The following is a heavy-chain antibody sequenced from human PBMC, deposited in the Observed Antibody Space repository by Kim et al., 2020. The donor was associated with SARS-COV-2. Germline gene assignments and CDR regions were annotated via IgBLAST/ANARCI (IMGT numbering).Heavy chain of an antibody. CDR2: ISGDGGST. D-gene: IGHD2-21*02. CDR3: AKDGPLAYCGGDCYPLGGWFDP. J-gene: IGHJ5*02. V-gene: IGHV3-43*02. CDR1: GFTFDDYA. Sequence: GGSLRLSCAASGFTFDDYAMHWVRQAPGKGLEWVSLISGDGGSTYYADSVKGRFTISRDNSKNSLYLQMNSLRTEDTALYYCAKDGPLAYCGGDCYPLGGWFDPWGQGTLVTVSS.